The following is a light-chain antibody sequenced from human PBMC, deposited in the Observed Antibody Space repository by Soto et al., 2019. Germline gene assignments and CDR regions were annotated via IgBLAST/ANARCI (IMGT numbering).Light chain of an antibody. J-gene: IGKJ1*01. V-gene: IGKV3-15*01. CDR1: HSVSSN. CDR2: GAS. CDR3: QQYNNLPRT. Sequence: EIVMPQSKATLSVSPGEGATVCCRASHSVSSNSAWYQQKPGQAPRLLIYGASTRATGIPARFSGSGSGTEFTLTISSLQSEDFAVYYCQQYNNLPRTFGQGTKVDI.